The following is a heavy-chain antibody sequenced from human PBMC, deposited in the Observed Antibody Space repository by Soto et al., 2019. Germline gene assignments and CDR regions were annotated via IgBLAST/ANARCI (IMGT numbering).Heavy chain of an antibody. V-gene: IGHV3-30-3*01. J-gene: IGHJ4*02. CDR2: ISYDGSNK. CDR3: ARSPNVAMWGVKVGCFYY. D-gene: IGHD3-16*01. CDR1: GFTFSSYA. Sequence: QVQLVESGGGVVQPGRSLRHSCAASGFTFSSYAMHWVRQAPGKGLEWVAVISYDGSNKYYADSVKGRFTISRDNSKNTLYLQMNSLRAEDTAVYYCARSPNVAMWGVKVGCFYYWGQGTLVTVSS.